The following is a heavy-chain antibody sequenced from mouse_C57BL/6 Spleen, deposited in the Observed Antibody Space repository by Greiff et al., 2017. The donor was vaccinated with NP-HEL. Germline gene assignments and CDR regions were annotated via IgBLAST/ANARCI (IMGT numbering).Heavy chain of an antibody. D-gene: IGHD1-1*01. V-gene: IGHV1-55*01. Sequence: QVQLKQSGAELVKPGASVKMSCKASGYTFTSYWITWVKQRPGQGLEWIGDIYPGSGSTNYNEKLKSKATLTVDTSSSTAYMQLSSLTSEDSAVYYCARADYGSSYGFAYWGQGTLVTVSA. J-gene: IGHJ3*01. CDR2: IYPGSGST. CDR3: ARADYGSSYGFAY. CDR1: GYTFTSYW.